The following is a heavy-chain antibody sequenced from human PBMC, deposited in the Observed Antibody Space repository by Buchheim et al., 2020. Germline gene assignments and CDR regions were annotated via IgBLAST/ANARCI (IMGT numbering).Heavy chain of an antibody. V-gene: IGHV1-46*01. D-gene: IGHD5-18*01. CDR3: ARAFTAMDPYYYYGMDV. Sequence: QVQLVQSGAEVKKPGASVKVSCEASGYTFTSYYMHWVRQAPGQGLEWMGIINPSGGSTSYAQKFQGRVTMTRDTSTSTVYMELSSLRSEDTAVYYCARAFTAMDPYYYYGMDVWGQGTT. CDR1: GYTFTSYY. CDR2: INPSGGST. J-gene: IGHJ6*02.